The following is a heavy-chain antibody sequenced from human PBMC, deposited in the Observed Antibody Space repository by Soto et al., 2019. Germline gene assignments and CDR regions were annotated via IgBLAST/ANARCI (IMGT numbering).Heavy chain of an antibody. CDR1: GFSLSTEKMR. D-gene: IGHD5-12*01. Sequence: SGATLVNPTQTLRLTCNFSGFSLSTEKMRLSWIRQSPGKALEWLARIDWDDNKFYRTSLKTRLTISKETSKDQVVLTMTNMDPVDSGTYYCARSTRLHFFAMDVWGQGTTVTVSS. CDR2: IDWDDNK. V-gene: IGHV2-70*04. CDR3: ARSTRLHFFAMDV. J-gene: IGHJ6*02.